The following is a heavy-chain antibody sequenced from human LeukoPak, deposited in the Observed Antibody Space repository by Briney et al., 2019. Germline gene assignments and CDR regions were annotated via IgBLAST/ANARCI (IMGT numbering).Heavy chain of an antibody. D-gene: IGHD2-21*02. CDR3: ARAGGDSWYFDY. CDR1: GDSVSSNSAA. CDR2: TYYRSKWYN. J-gene: IGHJ4*02. V-gene: IGHV6-1*01. Sequence: SQTLSLTCVISGDSVSSNSAAWNWIRQSPSRGLEWLGRTYYRSKWYNDYAVSAKSRMTINADTSKNQFSLQLNSVTPEDTAVYYCARAGGDSWYFDYWGQGTLVTVSS.